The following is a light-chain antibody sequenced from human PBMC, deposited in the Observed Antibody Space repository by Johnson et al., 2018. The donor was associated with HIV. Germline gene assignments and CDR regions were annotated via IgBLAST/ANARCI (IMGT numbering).Light chain of an antibody. Sequence: QSVLTQPPSVSAAPGQKVTISCSGSSSNIGNNYVSWYQQLPGTAPKLLIYDNNKRPSGIPDRFSGSKSGTSATLGITGLQTGEAADDYCGTWDSSLSAYDGVGTGTKCTVL. J-gene: IGLJ1*01. CDR2: DNN. V-gene: IGLV1-51*01. CDR3: GTWDSSLSAYDG. CDR1: SSNIGNNY.